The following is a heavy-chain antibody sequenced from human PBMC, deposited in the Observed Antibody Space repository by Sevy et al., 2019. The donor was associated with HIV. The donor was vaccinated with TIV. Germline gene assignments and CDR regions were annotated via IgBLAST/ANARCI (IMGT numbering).Heavy chain of an antibody. V-gene: IGHV3-33*08. CDR1: GFTFSSYG. J-gene: IGHJ5*02. Sequence: GGSLRLPCAASGFTFSSYGMHWVRQAPGKGLEWVAVIWYDGSNKYYADSVKGRFTISRDNSKNTLYLQMNSLRAEDTAVYYCASSPWSGHEGWFDPWGQGTLVTVSS. D-gene: IGHD3-3*01. CDR2: IWYDGSNK. CDR3: ASSPWSGHEGWFDP.